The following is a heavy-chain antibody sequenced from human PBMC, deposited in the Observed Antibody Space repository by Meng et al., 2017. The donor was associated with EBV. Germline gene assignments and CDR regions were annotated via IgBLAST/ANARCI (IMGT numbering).Heavy chain of an antibody. CDR2: INPNSGGT. D-gene: IGHD6-19*01. Sequence: GGSGAEVKQPGSSVKVSCKASGSTFTGYYMHWVRQAPGQGLEWMGRINPNSGGTNYAQKFQGRVTMTRDTSISTAYMELSRLRSDDTAVYYCARVGIAVAGTGDYWGQGTLVTVSS. CDR1: GSTFTGYY. V-gene: IGHV1-2*06. CDR3: ARVGIAVAGTGDY. J-gene: IGHJ4*02.